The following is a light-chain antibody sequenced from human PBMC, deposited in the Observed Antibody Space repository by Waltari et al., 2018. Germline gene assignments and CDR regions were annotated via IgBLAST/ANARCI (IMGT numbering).Light chain of an antibody. V-gene: IGLV1-51*01. J-gene: IGLJ2*01. Sequence: QSVLTQPPSVSAAPGQKVTISCSGSSSNIGNYFVSWYHQLPGATPNLLIYDNYKRPSGIPDRFSASKSGTSATLDITGLQIGDEADYYCATWDNSLTAVVFGGGTKLTVL. CDR3: ATWDNSLTAVV. CDR1: SSNIGNYF. CDR2: DNY.